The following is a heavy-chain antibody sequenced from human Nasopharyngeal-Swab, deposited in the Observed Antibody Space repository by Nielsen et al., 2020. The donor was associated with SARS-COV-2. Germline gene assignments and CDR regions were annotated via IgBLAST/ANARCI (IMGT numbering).Heavy chain of an antibody. CDR2: ISWNSGSI. V-gene: IGHV3-9*01. CDR3: ANLYYYNSSGYPGGDY. Sequence: GGPLRLSCAASGFTFDDYAMHWVRQAPGKGLEWVSGISWNSGSIGYADSVKGRFTISRDNAKNSLYLQMNSLRAEDTALYYCANLYYYNSSGYPGGDYWGQGTLVTVSS. D-gene: IGHD3-22*01. J-gene: IGHJ4*02. CDR1: GFTFDDYA.